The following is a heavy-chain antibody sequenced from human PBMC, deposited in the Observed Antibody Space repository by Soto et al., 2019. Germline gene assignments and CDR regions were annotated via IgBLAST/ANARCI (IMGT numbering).Heavy chain of an antibody. J-gene: IGHJ5*02. CDR3: ARHPQYFSGGSGYDGLFAL. CDR1: GGSISSSSYY. D-gene: IGHD2-15*01. CDR2: IYYSGST. Sequence: SETLSLTCTVSGGSISSSSYYWGWIRQPPGKGLEWIGSIYYSGSTYYNPSLKSRVTISVDTSKNQFSLKLSSVTAADTAVYYCARHPQYFSGGSGYDGLFALWGQGTLVIVSA. V-gene: IGHV4-39*01.